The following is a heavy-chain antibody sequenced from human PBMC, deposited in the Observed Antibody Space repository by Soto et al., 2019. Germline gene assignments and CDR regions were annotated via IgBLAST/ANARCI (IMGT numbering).Heavy chain of an antibody. Sequence: QVQLVESGGGVVQPGRSLRLSCAASGFTFSSYGMHWVRQAPGKGLEWVAVISYDGSNKYYADSVKGRFTISRDNSKNTLYLQMNSLSAEDTAVYYCAKRINYYDSSGFADYWGQGTLVTVSS. CDR1: GFTFSSYG. V-gene: IGHV3-30*18. CDR2: ISYDGSNK. CDR3: AKRINYYDSSGFADY. J-gene: IGHJ4*02. D-gene: IGHD3-22*01.